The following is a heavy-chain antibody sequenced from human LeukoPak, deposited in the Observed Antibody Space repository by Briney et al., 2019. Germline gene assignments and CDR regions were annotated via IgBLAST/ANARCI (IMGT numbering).Heavy chain of an antibody. J-gene: IGHJ4*02. CDR3: ARGYGYPKYYFDY. D-gene: IGHD6-25*01. CDR1: GGSISTYY. V-gene: IGHV4-4*07. CDR2: IYKSGSS. Sequence: PSETLSLTCSVSGGSISTYYWSWIRQSAGKGLEWIGRIYKSGSSNYNPSLKSRVSMSVDTSKNQLSLKLSSVTAADTAVYYCARGYGYPKYYFDYWGQGTLVTVSS.